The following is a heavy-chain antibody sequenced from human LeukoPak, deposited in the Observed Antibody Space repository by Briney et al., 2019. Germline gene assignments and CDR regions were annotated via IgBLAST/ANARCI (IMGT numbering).Heavy chain of an antibody. CDR1: GGSISSGYY. CDR2: IYQTGST. D-gene: IGHD3/OR15-3a*01. CDR3: ARTWTPGGDAFDI. J-gene: IGHJ3*02. V-gene: IGHV4-38-2*01. Sequence: PSGTLSLTCAVSGGSISSGYYWGWIRQPPGKGLEWIGNIYQTGSTYYNPSLKSRVTISLDTSKNQFSLKLSSVTAADTAVYYCARTWTPGGDAFDIWGQGTMVIVSS.